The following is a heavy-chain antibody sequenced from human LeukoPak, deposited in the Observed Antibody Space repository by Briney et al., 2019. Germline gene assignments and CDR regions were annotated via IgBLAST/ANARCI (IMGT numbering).Heavy chain of an antibody. V-gene: IGHV3-7*01. CDR2: IKEDGSEK. D-gene: IGHD5-12*01. CDR3: ARVRVATTGRYDALNL. Sequence: GGSLRLSCAASGFAFSSYWMSWVRQAPGKGLEWVANIKEDGSEKYNVDSVKGRFIISRDNAKNSLYLQMNSLRADDTAVYYCARVRVATTGRYDALNLWGQGTMVTVSS. CDR1: GFAFSSYW. J-gene: IGHJ3*01.